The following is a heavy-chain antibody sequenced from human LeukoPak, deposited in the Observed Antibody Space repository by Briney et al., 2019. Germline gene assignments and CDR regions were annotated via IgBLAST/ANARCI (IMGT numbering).Heavy chain of an antibody. CDR3: ARTRFWSGYYTGRGLFWFDP. CDR2: IYHRGST. J-gene: IGHJ5*02. Sequence: PSETLSLTCAVSGYSISSGYYWGWIRQPPGKGLEWIGSIYHRGSTYYNPSLKSRVTISVDTSKNQFSLKLSSVTAADTAVYYCARTRFWSGYYTGRGLFWFDPWGQGTLVTVSS. D-gene: IGHD3-3*01. V-gene: IGHV4-38-2*01. CDR1: GYSISSGYY.